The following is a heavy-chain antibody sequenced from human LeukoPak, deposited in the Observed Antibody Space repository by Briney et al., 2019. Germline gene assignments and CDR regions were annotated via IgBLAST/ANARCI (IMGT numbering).Heavy chain of an antibody. Sequence: GGSLRLSCAASGFTFSSYAMHWVRQAPGKGLEYVSGISSNGGSTYYANSVKDRFTISRDNSKNTLYLQMGSLRAEDTAVYYCARDPPPYYYGSGSTLGGQGTLVTVSS. CDR2: ISSNGGST. V-gene: IGHV3-64*01. CDR3: ARDPPPYYYGSGSTL. D-gene: IGHD3-10*01. J-gene: IGHJ4*02. CDR1: GFTFSSYA.